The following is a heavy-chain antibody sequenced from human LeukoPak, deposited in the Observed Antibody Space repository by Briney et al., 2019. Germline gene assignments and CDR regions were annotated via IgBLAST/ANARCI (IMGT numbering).Heavy chain of an antibody. CDR2: IRVSDGAR. CDR1: GFAFPTYA. CDR3: AKRRKYQLLYYFDY. D-gene: IGHD2-2*01. Sequence: GSLRLSCVASGFAFPTYAMMWVRQVPGKGLEWVSSIRVSDGARFYADSVKGRFTMSRDNPKNTLFLQMNSLRPEDTAVYYCAKRRKYQLLYYFDYWGQGTLVTVSS. V-gene: IGHV3-23*01. J-gene: IGHJ4*02.